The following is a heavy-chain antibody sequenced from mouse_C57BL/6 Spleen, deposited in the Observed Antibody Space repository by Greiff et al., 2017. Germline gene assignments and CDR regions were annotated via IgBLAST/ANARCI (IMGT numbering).Heavy chain of an antibody. D-gene: IGHD2-1*01. CDR2: IRSKSNNYAT. CDR1: GFSFNTYA. J-gene: IGHJ4*01. Sequence: EVKLVESGGGLVQPKGSLKLSCAASGFSFNTYAMNWVRQAPGKGLEWVARIRSKSNNYATYYADSVKDRFTISRDDSESMLYLQMNNLKTEDTAMYYCVGYGNYYAMDYWGQGTSVTVSS. CDR3: VGYGNYYAMDY. V-gene: IGHV10-1*01.